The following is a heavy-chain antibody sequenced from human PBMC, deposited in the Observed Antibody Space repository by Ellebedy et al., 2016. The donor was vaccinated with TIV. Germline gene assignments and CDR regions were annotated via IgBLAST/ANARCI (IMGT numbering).Heavy chain of an antibody. CDR2: IIPIFGTA. CDR1: GGTFSSYA. Sequence: SVKVSXXASGGTFSSYAISWVRQAPGQGLEWMGGIIPIFGTANYAQKFQGRVTITADESTSTAYMELSSLRSEDTAMYYCATNLGANEDVWGQGTTVTVSS. D-gene: IGHD2-8*01. J-gene: IGHJ6*02. V-gene: IGHV1-69*13. CDR3: ATNLGANEDV.